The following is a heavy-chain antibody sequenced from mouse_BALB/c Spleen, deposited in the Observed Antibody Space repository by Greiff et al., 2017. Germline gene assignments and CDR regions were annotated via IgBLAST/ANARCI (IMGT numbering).Heavy chain of an antibody. V-gene: IGHV1-15*01. J-gene: IGHJ1*01. CDR1: GYTFTDYE. CDR3: TSGGCFDV. CDR2: IDPETGGT. Sequence: QVHVKQSGAELVRPGASVTLSCKASGYTFTDYEMHWVKQTPVHGLEWIGAIDPETGGTAYNQKFKGKATLTADKSSSTAYMELRSLTSEDSAVYYCTSGGCFDVWGAGTTVTVSS.